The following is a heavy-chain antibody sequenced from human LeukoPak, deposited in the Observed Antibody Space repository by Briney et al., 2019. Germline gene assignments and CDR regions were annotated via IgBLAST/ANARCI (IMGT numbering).Heavy chain of an antibody. Sequence: GRSLRLSCAASGFTFSSYGMHWVRQAPGKGLEWVAVIWYDGSNKYYADSVKGRFTISRDNSKNTLYLQMNSQRAEDTAVYYCARARRVGNDYYYYGMDVWGQGTTVTVSS. D-gene: IGHD3-10*01. CDR3: ARARRVGNDYYYYGMDV. CDR1: GFTFSSYG. J-gene: IGHJ6*02. V-gene: IGHV3-33*01. CDR2: IWYDGSNK.